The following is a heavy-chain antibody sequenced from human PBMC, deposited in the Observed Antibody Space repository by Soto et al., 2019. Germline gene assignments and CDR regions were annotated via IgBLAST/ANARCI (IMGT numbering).Heavy chain of an antibody. Sequence: GGSLRLSCALSGITLSNVWMNWVRQAPGKGPEWVGRIKSKTDGGTVEYAAPVKDRFTISRDDSENTLYLQMNSLKSEDTAVYYCSHGYYQYFESWGQGTLVTVS. CDR2: IKSKTDGGTV. D-gene: IGHD5-18*01. V-gene: IGHV3-15*07. CDR1: GITLSNVW. CDR3: SHGYYQYFES. J-gene: IGHJ4*02.